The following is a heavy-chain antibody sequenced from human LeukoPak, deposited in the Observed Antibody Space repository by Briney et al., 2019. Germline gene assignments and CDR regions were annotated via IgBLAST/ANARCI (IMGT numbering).Heavy chain of an antibody. CDR1: GYTFTSYG. Sequence: GASVKVSCKASGYTFTSYGITWVRQAPGQGLEWMGWISAYNGNTNYAQKLQGRVTMTTDTSTRTAYMELSSLRSEDTAVYYCARVTGGRYCSTTSCYMRGWFDPWGQGTLVTVSS. J-gene: IGHJ5*02. V-gene: IGHV1-18*01. CDR3: ARVTGGRYCSTTSCYMRGWFDP. CDR2: ISAYNGNT. D-gene: IGHD2-2*02.